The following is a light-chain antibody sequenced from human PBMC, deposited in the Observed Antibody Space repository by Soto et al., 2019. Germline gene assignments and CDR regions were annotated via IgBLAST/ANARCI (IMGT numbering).Light chain of an antibody. CDR3: QQYNIYPLT. V-gene: IGKV1-5*03. CDR2: EAS. Sequence: DIQMTQSPSTLSASVGDRVTITCRASQTISSWLAWFQQKPGRAPNLLIYEASTLESGVPSRFSGSGSGTEFTLNISSLQPDDFATYYCQQYNIYPLTFGGGTKVEIK. CDR1: QTISSW. J-gene: IGKJ4*01.